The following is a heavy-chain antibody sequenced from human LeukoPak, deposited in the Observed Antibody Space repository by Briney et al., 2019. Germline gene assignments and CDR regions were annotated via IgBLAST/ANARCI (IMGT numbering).Heavy chain of an antibody. CDR1: GFTFCSYW. Sequence: GGSLRLSCTASGFTFCSYWMRWVRQAPGKGLVWVSCLNSDGSSTRYADSVRGRFTISRDNAKNTLYLQMNSLRAEDTAVYYCATGNYHAFDIWGQGTMVTVSS. V-gene: IGHV3-74*01. J-gene: IGHJ3*02. CDR3: ATGNYHAFDI. D-gene: IGHD1-7*01. CDR2: LNSDGSST.